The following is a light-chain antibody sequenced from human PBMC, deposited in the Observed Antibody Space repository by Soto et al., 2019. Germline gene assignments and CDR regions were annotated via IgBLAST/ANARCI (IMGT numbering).Light chain of an antibody. J-gene: IGLJ2*01. Sequence: QSVLTQPPSASGTPGQRVTISCSGSSSNIGSNTVNWYQQLPGTAPKLLIYSNNQRPSGVPDRFSGSKSGTSASLAISGRQSDEEADDYCAAWDDSLNGVVFGGGTKVTVL. CDR2: SNN. CDR3: AAWDDSLNGVV. CDR1: SSNIGSNT. V-gene: IGLV1-44*01.